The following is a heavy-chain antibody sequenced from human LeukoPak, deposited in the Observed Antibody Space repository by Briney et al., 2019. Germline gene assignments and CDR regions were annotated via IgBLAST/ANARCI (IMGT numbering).Heavy chain of an antibody. CDR2: INHSGST. Sequence: PSETLSLTCAVYGGSFSGYYWSWIRQPPGKGLEWIGEINHSGSTNYNPSLKSRVTISVDTSKNQFSLKLSSVTAADTAVYYCARRQVGRIQLWPDWGQGTLATVSS. J-gene: IGHJ4*02. V-gene: IGHV4-34*01. D-gene: IGHD5-18*01. CDR1: GGSFSGYY. CDR3: ARRQVGRIQLWPD.